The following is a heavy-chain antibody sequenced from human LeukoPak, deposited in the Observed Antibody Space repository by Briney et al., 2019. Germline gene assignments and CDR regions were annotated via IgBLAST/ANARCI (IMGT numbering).Heavy chain of an antibody. CDR2: INPSGGST. D-gene: IGHD1-26*01. V-gene: IGHV1-46*01. J-gene: IGHJ4*02. CDR1: GYTFTSYY. Sequence: ASVKVSCKASGYTFTSYYMHWVRQAPGQGLEWMGIINPSGGSTSYAQKFQGRVTMTRDTSTNTVYMELSSLRSEDTAVYYCARDGYKGYSESYYEDCWGQGTLVTVSS. CDR3: ARDGYKGYSESYYEDC.